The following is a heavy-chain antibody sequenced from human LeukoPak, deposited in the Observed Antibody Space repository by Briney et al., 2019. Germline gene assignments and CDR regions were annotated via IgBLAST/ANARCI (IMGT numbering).Heavy chain of an antibody. Sequence: ASVKVSCKTSGYTFTDYYIHWVRQAPGQGLEWMGWINPNSGETKSAQKFQGRVTMTGDTSISTAYTELSRVTSDDTAVYYCARDRDYSNAERGFDYWGQGTLVTVSS. V-gene: IGHV1-2*02. J-gene: IGHJ4*02. CDR1: GYTFTDYY. CDR2: INPNSGET. D-gene: IGHD4-11*01. CDR3: ARDRDYSNAERGFDY.